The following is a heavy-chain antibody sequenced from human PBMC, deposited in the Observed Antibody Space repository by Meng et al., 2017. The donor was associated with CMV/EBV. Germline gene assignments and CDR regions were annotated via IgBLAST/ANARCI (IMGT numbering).Heavy chain of an antibody. D-gene: IGHD2-2*01. CDR1: LPCSSCY. J-gene: IGHJ4*02. CDR2: LRSSGSHI. CDR3: ARAERTSSARVTENFDY. V-gene: IGHV3-11*01. Sequence: LPCSSCYMSWIRRAPGRGLGWVSYLRSSGSHIYYADSVKGRFTISRDNAKDSLYLQMNSLRAEDTAVYYCARAERTSSARVTENFDYWGQGTLVTVSS.